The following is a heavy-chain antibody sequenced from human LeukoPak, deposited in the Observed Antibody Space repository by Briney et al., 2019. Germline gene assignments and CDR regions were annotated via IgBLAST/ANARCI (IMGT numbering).Heavy chain of an antibody. D-gene: IGHD7-27*01. V-gene: IGHV3-30-3*01. J-gene: IGHJ3*02. CDR1: GFTFSNYL. CDR2: ISSDGSSE. CDR3: ARDQFGTGDRRDAFDI. Sequence: GKSLRLSCAASGFTFSNYLMHWVRQAPGKGLEWVAVISSDGSSEYYADSLKGRFTISRDNSKNMLFLQMNGLRLDDTAVYYCARDQFGTGDRRDAFDIWGQGTMVTVSS.